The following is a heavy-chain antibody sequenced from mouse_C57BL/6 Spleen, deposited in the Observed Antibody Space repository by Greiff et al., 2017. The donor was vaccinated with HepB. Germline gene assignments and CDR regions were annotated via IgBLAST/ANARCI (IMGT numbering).Heavy chain of an antibody. V-gene: IGHV5-17*01. D-gene: IGHD1-1*01. CDR3: ARRGIITTVDAMDY. J-gene: IGHJ4*01. Sequence: EVNVVESGGGLVKPGGSLKLSCAASGFTFSDYGMHWVRQAPEKGLEWVAYISSGSSTIYYADTVKGRFTISRDNAKNTLFLQMTSLRSEDTAMYYCARRGIITTVDAMDYWGQGTSVTVSS. CDR1: GFTFSDYG. CDR2: ISSGSSTI.